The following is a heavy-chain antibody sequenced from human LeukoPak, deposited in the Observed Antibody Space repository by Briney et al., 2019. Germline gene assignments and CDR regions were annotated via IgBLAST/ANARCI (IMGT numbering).Heavy chain of an antibody. CDR2: ISGSGGST. D-gene: IGHD1-26*01. J-gene: IGHJ6*03. V-gene: IGHV3-23*01. CDR3: ARRDVGYYMDV. CDR1: GFTFSSYS. Sequence: GGSLRLSCAASGFTFSSYSMNWVRQAPGKGLEWVSAISGSGGSTYYADSVKGRFTISRDNSKNTLYLQMNSLRAEDTAVYYCARRDVGYYMDVWGKGTTVTVSS.